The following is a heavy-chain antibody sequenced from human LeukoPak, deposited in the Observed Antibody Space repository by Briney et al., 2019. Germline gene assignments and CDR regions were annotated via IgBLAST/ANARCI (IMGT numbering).Heavy chain of an antibody. D-gene: IGHD1-1*01. V-gene: IGHV4-34*01. J-gene: IGHJ4*02. Sequence: SETLSLTCAVYGGSFSGYYWSWIRQPPGKGLEWIGEINHSGSTNYNPSLKSRVTISVDTSKNQFSLKLSSVTAADTAVYFCARRTYSAAYWKHFDYWGQGTLVTVSS. CDR2: INHSGST. CDR1: GGSFSGYY. CDR3: ARRTYSAAYWKHFDY.